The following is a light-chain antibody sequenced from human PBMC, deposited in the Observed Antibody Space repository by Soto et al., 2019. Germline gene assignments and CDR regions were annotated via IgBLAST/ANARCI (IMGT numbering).Light chain of an antibody. V-gene: IGKV1-33*01. CDR2: DAS. J-gene: IGKJ2*01. CDR3: HQYDNVPQT. Sequence: IQMTQSPSSLSASVGDRVTITCQASQDISNFLNWYQQKPGKAHKLLIYDASNLQTGVPSRFSGSRSGTDFTFTISSLQPEDSATYYCHQYDNVPQTCGQGTKLEIK. CDR1: QDISNF.